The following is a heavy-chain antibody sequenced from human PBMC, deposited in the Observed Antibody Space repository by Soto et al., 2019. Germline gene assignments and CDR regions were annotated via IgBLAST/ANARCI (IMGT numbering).Heavy chain of an antibody. V-gene: IGHV2-5*02. D-gene: IGHD6-19*01. Sequence: QITLKESGPTLVKPTQTLTLTCTFSGFSLSTSGVGVGWIRQPPGKALEWLALIYWDDDKRYSPSLKSRLTITKDTSKNPVVLTMTNMDPVDTATYYCAHDSLRLTVAGFDYWGQGTLVTVSS. J-gene: IGHJ4*02. CDR1: GFSLSTSGVG. CDR2: IYWDDDK. CDR3: AHDSLRLTVAGFDY.